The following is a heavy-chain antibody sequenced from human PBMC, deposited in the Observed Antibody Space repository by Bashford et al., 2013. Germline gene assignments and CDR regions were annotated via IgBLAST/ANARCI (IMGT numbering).Heavy chain of an antibody. CDR2: STITMVNT. V-gene: IGHV1-18*01. D-gene: IGHD2-15*01. Sequence: PSVEGLLPRLLVYSFASYGISWMRQAPGKGLNGWDGSTITMVNTIYAESXQGRVTMSTDTSTRTASMALRSLRSDDTAVYYCAREGFCSGGCLGRGNFRYYGMDVWGPGDHGHRLL. CDR3: AREGFCSGGCLGRGNFRYYGMDV. J-gene: IGHJ6*01. CDR1: VYSFASYG.